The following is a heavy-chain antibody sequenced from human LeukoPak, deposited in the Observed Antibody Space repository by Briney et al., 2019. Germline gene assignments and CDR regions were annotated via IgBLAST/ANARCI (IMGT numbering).Heavy chain of an antibody. D-gene: IGHD1-26*01. J-gene: IGHJ3*02. CDR3: ARDFGGSYYLIDAFDI. CDR1: GYTFTSYD. Sequence: GASVKVSCKASGYTFTSYDINWVRQATGQGLEWMGWMNPNSGNTGYAQKFQGRVTITADKSTSTAYMELSSLRSEDTAVYYCARDFGGSYYLIDAFDIWGQGTMVTVSS. CDR2: MNPNSGNT. V-gene: IGHV1-8*01.